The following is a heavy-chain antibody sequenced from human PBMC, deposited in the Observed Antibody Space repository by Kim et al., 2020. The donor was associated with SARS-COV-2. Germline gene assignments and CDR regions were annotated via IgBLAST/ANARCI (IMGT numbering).Heavy chain of an antibody. D-gene: IGHD3-9*01. V-gene: IGHV4-31*02. CDR3: ARSDYDILTGLNY. J-gene: IGHJ4*02. Sequence: YNPSLKSRVTIYVDTSKTQFSLKLSSVTAADTAVYYCARSDYDILTGLNYWGQGTLVTVSS.